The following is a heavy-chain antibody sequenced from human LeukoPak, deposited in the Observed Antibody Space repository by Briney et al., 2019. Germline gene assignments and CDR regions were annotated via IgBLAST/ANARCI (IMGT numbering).Heavy chain of an antibody. J-gene: IGHJ4*02. CDR1: GGSISSSSYY. CDR3: AREYSSSWYVFGGFDY. Sequence: SETLSLTCTVSGGSISSSSYYWGWIRQPPGKGLEWIGSIYYSGSTYYNPSLKSRVTISVDTSKNQFSLRLSSVTAADTAVYYCAREYSSSWYVFGGFDYWGQGTLVTVSS. CDR2: IYYSGST. V-gene: IGHV4-39*07. D-gene: IGHD6-13*01.